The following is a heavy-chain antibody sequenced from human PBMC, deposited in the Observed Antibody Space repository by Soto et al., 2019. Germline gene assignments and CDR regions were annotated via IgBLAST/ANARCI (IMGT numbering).Heavy chain of an antibody. J-gene: IGHJ4*02. CDR3: ARTTTGTPSLYYFDY. CDR2: INAGTGNT. V-gene: IGHV1-3*01. D-gene: IGHD1-1*01. CDR1: GYTFTDSA. Sequence: ASVKVSSKASGYTFTDSAMHWVRQAPGQGLEWMGWINAGTGNTYYSKKFQGRVTITRDTSASTAYMELSSLTSDDTAIYYCARTTTGTPSLYYFDYWGQGALVTVSS.